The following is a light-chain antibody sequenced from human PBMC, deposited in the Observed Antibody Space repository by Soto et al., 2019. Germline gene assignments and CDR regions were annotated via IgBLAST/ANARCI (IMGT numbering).Light chain of an antibody. CDR2: EVR. V-gene: IGLV1-40*01. J-gene: IGLJ3*02. CDR3: SSYTTTSTLL. CDR1: SSNIGAGYD. Sequence: QSVLTQPPSVSGAPGQRVTISCTGTSSNIGAGYDVHWYQQYPDTAPKLIIYEVRNRPSGVSYRFTGSRSGNTASLTISALQADDESTFYCSSYTTTSTLLFGGGTKLTVL.